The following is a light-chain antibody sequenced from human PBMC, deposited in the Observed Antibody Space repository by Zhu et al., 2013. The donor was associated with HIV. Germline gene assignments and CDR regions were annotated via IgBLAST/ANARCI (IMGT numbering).Light chain of an antibody. J-gene: IGKJ4*01. CDR3: QHNGTSSLT. CDR2: GAS. Sequence: EIVMTQSPATLSVSPGARATLSCRASQSVSSNLAWYQQKPGRAPRLLIYGASTRATGIPARFSGSGSGTDFTLSISRLDPEDFAVYYCQHNGTSSLTFGGGTTVEVK. CDR1: QSVSSN. V-gene: IGKV3-15*01.